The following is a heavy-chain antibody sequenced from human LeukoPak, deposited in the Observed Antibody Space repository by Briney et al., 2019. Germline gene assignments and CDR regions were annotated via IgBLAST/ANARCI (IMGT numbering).Heavy chain of an antibody. Sequence: SGTLTLTCTASGGSISSDDWSWVRQAPGKGLEWVGYIYYSGSTNYNPSLKSRVTISVDTSKNQFSLKLSSVTAADKAVYYCAAGPEPTGAFDIWGQGTMVTVSS. D-gene: IGHD1-14*01. CDR1: GGSISSDD. CDR3: AAGPEPTGAFDI. J-gene: IGHJ3*02. V-gene: IGHV4-59*01. CDR2: IYYSGST.